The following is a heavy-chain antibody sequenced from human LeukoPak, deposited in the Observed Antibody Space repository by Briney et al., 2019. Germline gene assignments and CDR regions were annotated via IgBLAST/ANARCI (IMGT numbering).Heavy chain of an antibody. D-gene: IGHD3-10*01. Sequence: SQTLSLTCAVSGGSISSGGYSWSWIRQPPGKGLEWIGYIYHSGSTYYNPSLKSRVTISVDRSKNQFSLKLSSVTAADTAVYYCARLRVGGSGSYDLYYFDYWGQGTLVTVSS. V-gene: IGHV4-30-2*01. J-gene: IGHJ4*02. CDR3: ARLRVGGSGSYDLYYFDY. CDR2: IYHSGST. CDR1: GGSISSGGYS.